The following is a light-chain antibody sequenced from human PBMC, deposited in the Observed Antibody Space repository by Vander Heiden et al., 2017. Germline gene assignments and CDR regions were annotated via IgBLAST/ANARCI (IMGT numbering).Light chain of an antibody. CDR2: RNN. Sequence: QSVLTQPPSASGTPGQRVTISCSGTSSNIGSNYVYWYQQLPGTAPKRLIYRNNQRPSGVPDRVSGSKSGTSASLAISGLRSEDEADYYCAAWDDSLSGWVFGGGTKLTVL. CDR3: AAWDDSLSGWV. V-gene: IGLV1-47*01. CDR1: SSNIGSNY. J-gene: IGLJ3*02.